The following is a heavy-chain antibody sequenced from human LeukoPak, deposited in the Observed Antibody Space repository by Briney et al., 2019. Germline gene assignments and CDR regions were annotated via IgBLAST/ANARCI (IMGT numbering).Heavy chain of an antibody. CDR2: VYPAGSII. CDR1: EYDFANYW. CDR3: ARRRYFDTYLDP. V-gene: IGHV5-51*01. J-gene: IGHJ5*02. D-gene: IGHD2/OR15-2a*01. Sequence: GESLKISCKGPEYDFANYWIGWVRQMPGRGLEWMGIVYPAGSIIHYSPSFQGQVTISVDRSVSTAYLQWTSLKASDSAMYFCARRRYFDTYLDPWGHGTLVTVSS.